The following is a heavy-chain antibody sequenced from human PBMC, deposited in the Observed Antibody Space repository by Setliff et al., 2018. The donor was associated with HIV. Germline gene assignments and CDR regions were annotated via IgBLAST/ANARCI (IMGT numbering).Heavy chain of an antibody. CDR2: INHSGST. J-gene: IGHJ4*02. CDR3: ARRAFDYGDYDY. Sequence: SETLSLTCAVYGGSFSGYYWSWIRQPPGKGLEWIGEINHSGSTNYNPSLKSRVTISVDTSKNQFSLKLSSVTAADTAVYYCARRAFDYGDYDYWGQGTLVTVSS. CDR1: GGSFSGYY. V-gene: IGHV4-34*01. D-gene: IGHD4-17*01.